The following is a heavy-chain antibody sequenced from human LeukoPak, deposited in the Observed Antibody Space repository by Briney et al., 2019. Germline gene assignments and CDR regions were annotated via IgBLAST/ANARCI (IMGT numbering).Heavy chain of an antibody. V-gene: IGHV4-59*01. Sequence: SETLSLTCTVSGGSISSYYWSWIRQPPGKGLEWIGYIYYSGSTNYNPSLQSRVTISVDTSKNQFSLKLSSVTAADTAVYYCARAITMVRGVIDWGQGTLVTVSS. CDR3: ARAITMVRGVID. CDR1: GGSISSYY. CDR2: IYYSGST. J-gene: IGHJ4*02. D-gene: IGHD3-10*01.